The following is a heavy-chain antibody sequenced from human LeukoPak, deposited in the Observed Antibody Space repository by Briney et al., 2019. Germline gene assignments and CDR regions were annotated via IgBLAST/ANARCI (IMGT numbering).Heavy chain of an antibody. V-gene: IGHV3-30*18. CDR2: ISYDGSNK. D-gene: IGHD2-8*02. CDR1: GFTFSSYG. CDR3: AKDGGVRAYYFDY. Sequence: PGGSLRLSCAASGFTFSSYGMHWVRQAPGKGLEWGAVISYDGSNKYYADSVKGRFTISRDNSKNTLYLQMNSLRAKDTAVYYCAKDGGVRAYYFDYWGQGTLVTVSS. J-gene: IGHJ4*02.